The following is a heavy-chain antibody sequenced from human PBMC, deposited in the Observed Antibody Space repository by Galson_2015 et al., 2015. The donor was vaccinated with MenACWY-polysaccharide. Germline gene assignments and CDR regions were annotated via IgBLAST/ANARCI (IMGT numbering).Heavy chain of an antibody. Sequence: SLRLSCAASGFTFSSYAMHWVRQAPGKGLEWVAVISYDGTNIYYADSVKGRFTISRDNSKNSLYLQMSSLGTDDTAVYYCARVYCDRTTCYGMDAWGQGTTVTVSS. CDR2: ISYDGTNI. J-gene: IGHJ6*02. CDR3: ARVYCDRTTCYGMDA. CDR1: GFTFSSYA. V-gene: IGHV3-30-3*01. D-gene: IGHD2-2*01.